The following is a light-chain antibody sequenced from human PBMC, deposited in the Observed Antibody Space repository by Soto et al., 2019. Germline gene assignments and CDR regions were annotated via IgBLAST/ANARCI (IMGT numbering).Light chain of an antibody. CDR3: QVCDSNGDDHVV. CDR1: SIGTKS. V-gene: IGLV3-21*01. Sequence: SYELTQAPSVSVAPGKTARISCGGGSIGTKSVHWFQQRPGQAPVVVIYYDDERPSGIPERFSGSNFGNTATLIISRVEAGDEADYYCQVCDSNGDDHVVFGGGTKVTVL. J-gene: IGLJ2*01. CDR2: YDD.